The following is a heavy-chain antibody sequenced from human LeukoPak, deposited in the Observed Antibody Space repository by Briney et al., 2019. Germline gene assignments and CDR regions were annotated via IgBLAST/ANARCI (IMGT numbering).Heavy chain of an antibody. Sequence: GGSLRLSCAASGFTFSSYWMSWVRQAPGKGLEWVSYISSSSRYIYYADSVKGRFTISRDNAKNSLYLQMNSLRAEDTAVYSCARAPAHYYDSSDHYYVGESYFDYWGQGTLVTVSS. CDR1: GFTFSSYW. D-gene: IGHD3-22*01. CDR3: ARAPAHYYDSSDHYYVGESYFDY. V-gene: IGHV3-21*05. CDR2: ISSSSRYI. J-gene: IGHJ4*02.